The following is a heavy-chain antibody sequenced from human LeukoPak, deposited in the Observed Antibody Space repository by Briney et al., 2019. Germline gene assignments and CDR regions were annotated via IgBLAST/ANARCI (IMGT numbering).Heavy chain of an antibody. CDR3: ARDSGAGSSPGGYNWFDP. CDR2: ISSSGSTI. CDR1: GFTFSSYE. V-gene: IGHV3-48*03. D-gene: IGHD2-15*01. J-gene: IGHJ5*02. Sequence: PGGSLRLSCAASGFTFSSYEMNCVRQAPGKGLEWVSYISSSGSTIYYAESVKGRFTISRDNAKNSLYLQMNSLRAEDTAVYYCARDSGAGSSPGGYNWFDPWGQGTLVTVSS.